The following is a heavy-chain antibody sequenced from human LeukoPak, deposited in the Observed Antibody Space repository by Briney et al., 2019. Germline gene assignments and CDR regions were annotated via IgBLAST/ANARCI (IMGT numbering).Heavy chain of an antibody. V-gene: IGHV1-8*01. CDR1: GYTFTSYD. CDR2: MNPNSGNT. J-gene: IGHJ5*02. CDR3: ARGRRWSNNWFDP. Sequence: ASVKVSCKASGYTFTSYDINWVRQATGQGLEWMGWMNPNSGNTGYAQKFQGRVTMTRNTSISTACMELSSLRSEDTAVYYCARGRRWSNNWFDPWGQGTLVTVSS. D-gene: IGHD4-23*01.